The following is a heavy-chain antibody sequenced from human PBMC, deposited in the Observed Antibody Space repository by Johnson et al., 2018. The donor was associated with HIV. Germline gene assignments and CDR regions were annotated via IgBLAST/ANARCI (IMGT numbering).Heavy chain of an antibody. J-gene: IGHJ3*02. CDR1: GFTFSTYW. V-gene: IGHV3-74*03. CDR3: ARVSRTSWALDI. CDR2: INSDGSGT. D-gene: IGHD1-7*01. Sequence: VQLVESGGGLVQPGGSLSLSCAASGFTFSTYWMHWVRQPPGKGLVWVSRINSDGSGTTYADSVKGRFTISRDNAKNTLYLQIKSLRAEDTAVYYCARVSRTSWALDIWGQGTLVTVSS.